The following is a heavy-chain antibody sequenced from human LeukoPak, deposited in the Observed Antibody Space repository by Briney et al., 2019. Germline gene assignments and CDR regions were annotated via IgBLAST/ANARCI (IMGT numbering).Heavy chain of an antibody. Sequence: GRSLRLSYATSGFTFSSYAMHSVRQAPGKGLEWVACISYDGSNRYYADSVKGRFTISRDNSKNTLYLQMNSLRAEDTAVYYCARDHCSSTSCSYYYYYMDDWGKGTTVTVSS. D-gene: IGHD2-2*01. J-gene: IGHJ6*03. CDR2: ISYDGSNR. V-gene: IGHV3-30*01. CDR1: GFTFSSYA. CDR3: ARDHCSSTSCSYYYYYMDD.